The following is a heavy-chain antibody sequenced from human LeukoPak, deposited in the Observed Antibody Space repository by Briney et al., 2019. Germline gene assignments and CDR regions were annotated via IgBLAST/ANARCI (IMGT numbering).Heavy chain of an antibody. V-gene: IGHV1-2*02. J-gene: IGHJ4*02. D-gene: IGHD1-26*01. CDR2: INPNSGGT. CDR1: GYTFTGYY. CDR3: AREPWELRNFDY. Sequence: ASVKVSCKASGYTFTGYYIHWVRQAPGQGLEWMGWINPNSGGTNYAQKFQGRVTMTRDTSISTAYMELSRLRSDDTAVYYCAREPWELRNFDYWGQGTLVTVSS.